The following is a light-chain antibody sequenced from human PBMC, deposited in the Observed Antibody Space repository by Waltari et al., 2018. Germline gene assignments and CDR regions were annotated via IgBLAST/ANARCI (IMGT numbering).Light chain of an antibody. CDR1: QAISSW. CDR3: QQGSAFPPT. V-gene: IGKV1-12*01. Sequence: EIQMTQSPSSVSASAGDTVSITCRASQAISSWLAWYQQKPGDSPNLLLYHASNLQSGVPSRFSGSGSGTDFTLTISSLRPEDSATYYCQQGSAFPPTFGQGTKVEV. J-gene: IGKJ1*01. CDR2: HAS.